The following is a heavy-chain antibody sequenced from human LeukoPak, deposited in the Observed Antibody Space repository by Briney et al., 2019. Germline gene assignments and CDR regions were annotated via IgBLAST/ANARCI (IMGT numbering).Heavy chain of an antibody. V-gene: IGHV3-23*01. J-gene: IGHJ4*02. Sequence: GGSLRLSCAASGFTFSSYAMSWVRQAPGKGLEWVSAISGSGGSTYYADSVKGRFTISRDNSKNSLYLQMNSLRTEDTALYYCAKDRAYYTDYSSSWHYDYWGQGTLVTVSS. CDR2: ISGSGGST. CDR3: AKDRAYYTDYSSSWHYDY. CDR1: GFTFSSYA. D-gene: IGHD6-13*01.